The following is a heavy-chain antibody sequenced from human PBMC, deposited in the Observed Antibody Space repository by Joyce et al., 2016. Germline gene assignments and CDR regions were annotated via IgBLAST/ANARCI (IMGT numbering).Heavy chain of an antibody. Sequence: EVQLVESGGGLVQHGGSLRLSCAASGFTFSSCWMHWVRETPGKGLVWVSRINRDGSSISYADSVKGRFTVSRDNTKNTLYLQMNSLRAEDTAVFYCARGGTDGNLFDYWGQGTLVTVSS. CDR1: GFTFSSCW. J-gene: IGHJ4*02. CDR3: ARGGTDGNLFDY. V-gene: IGHV3-74*01. D-gene: IGHD1-26*01. CDR2: INRDGSSI.